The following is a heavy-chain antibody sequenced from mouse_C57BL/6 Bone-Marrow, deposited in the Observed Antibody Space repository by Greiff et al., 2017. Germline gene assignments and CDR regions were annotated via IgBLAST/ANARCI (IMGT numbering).Heavy chain of an antibody. J-gene: IGHJ4*01. CDR3: ARGGYTVYAMDY. CDR1: GYTFTSYT. V-gene: IGHV1-4*01. Sequence: QVQLQQSGAELARPGASVKMSCKASGYTFTSYTMHWVKQRPGQGLEWIGYINPSSGYTKYNQKFKDKATLTADKSSSTAYMQLSSQTSEDSAVYYCARGGYTVYAMDYWGQGTSVTVSS. CDR2: INPSSGYT. D-gene: IGHD1-1*01.